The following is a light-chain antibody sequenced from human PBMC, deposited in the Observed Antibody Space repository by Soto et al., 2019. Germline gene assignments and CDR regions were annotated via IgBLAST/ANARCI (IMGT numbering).Light chain of an antibody. CDR3: HYYGGF. CDR1: QSVTITY. Sequence: LSQSPGNMSSSPGERATLSCRGIQSVTITYLAWYQQKPGQAPRLLIYGASSRATGIPDRFSGSGSATDFTLDISRLEPEDFAVYYCHYYGGFFGQGTRLDI. J-gene: IGKJ5*01. V-gene: IGKV3-20*01. CDR2: GAS.